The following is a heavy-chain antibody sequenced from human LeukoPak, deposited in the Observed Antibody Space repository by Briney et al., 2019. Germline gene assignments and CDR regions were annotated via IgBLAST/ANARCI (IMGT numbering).Heavy chain of an antibody. CDR1: GGSFSGYY. J-gene: IGHJ4*02. Sequence: SETLSLTCAVYGGSFSGYYWSWIRQPPGKGLEWIGEINHSGSTNYNPSLKSRVTISVDTSKNQFSLKLSSVTAADTAVYYCARQDDILTGYIAGWGQGTLVTVSS. D-gene: IGHD3-9*01. CDR2: INHSGST. CDR3: ARQDDILTGYIAG. V-gene: IGHV4-34*01.